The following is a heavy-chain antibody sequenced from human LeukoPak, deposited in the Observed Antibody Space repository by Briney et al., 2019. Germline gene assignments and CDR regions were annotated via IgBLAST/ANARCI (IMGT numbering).Heavy chain of an antibody. CDR1: GYTLTGYY. V-gene: IGHV1-2*02. Sequence: GASVKVSCKASGYTLTGYYLHWVRQAPGQGLEWMGWINPNSGGTNYAQKFQGRVTMTRDTSISTAYMELSRLRSDDTAVYYCARGDRTNGVCYTCDYWGQGTLVTVSS. CDR3: ARGDRTNGVCYTCDY. D-gene: IGHD2-8*01. CDR2: INPNSGGT. J-gene: IGHJ4*02.